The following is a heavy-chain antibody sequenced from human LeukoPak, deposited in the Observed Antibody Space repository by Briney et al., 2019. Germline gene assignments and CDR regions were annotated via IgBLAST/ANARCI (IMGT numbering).Heavy chain of an antibody. CDR3: ARGMSSGYDFDY. CDR1: GFTFSSYS. D-gene: IGHD5-12*01. J-gene: IGHJ4*02. CDR2: ISSSSSYI. V-gene: IGHV3-21*01. Sequence: GGSLRLSCAASGFTFSSYSTTWVRQAPGKGLEWVSSISSSSSYIYYADSVKGRFTISRDNAKNSLYLQMNSLRAEDTAVYYCARGMSSGYDFDYWGQGTLVTVSS.